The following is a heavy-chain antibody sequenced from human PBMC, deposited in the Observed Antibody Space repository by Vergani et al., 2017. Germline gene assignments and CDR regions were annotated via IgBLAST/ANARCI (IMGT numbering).Heavy chain of an antibody. CDR1: GASIRSSNYY. J-gene: IGHJ5*02. V-gene: IGHV4-39*01. CDR2: IYYSGST. Sequence: QLQLQESGPGLVKPSATLSLTCSVSGASIRSSNYYWGWIRQPPGKGLEWISSIYYSGSTYYNPSLKSRVTISVDTSKTQSSLKLSSVTAADTAVYFCARHSTVEWLVKLGWIDPWGQGILVTVSS. D-gene: IGHD6-19*01. CDR3: ARHSTVEWLVKLGWIDP.